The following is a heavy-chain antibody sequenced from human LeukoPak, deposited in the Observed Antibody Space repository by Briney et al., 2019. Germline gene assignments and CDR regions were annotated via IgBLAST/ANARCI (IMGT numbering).Heavy chain of an antibody. CDR1: GFTFRTSG. CDR2: IQYDGTDK. V-gene: IGHV3-30*02. J-gene: IGHJ4*02. Sequence: GGSLRLSCAASGFTFRTSGMHWVRQAPGKGLEWVAFIQYDGTDKFYADSVKGRFTISRDNSKNTLYLQMNSLRAEDTAVYYCAKDRREVTNDFDYWGQGTLVTVSS. D-gene: IGHD4-17*01. CDR3: AKDRREVTNDFDY.